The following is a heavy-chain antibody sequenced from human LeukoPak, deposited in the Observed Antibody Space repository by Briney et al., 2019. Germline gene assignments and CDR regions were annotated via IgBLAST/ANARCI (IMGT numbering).Heavy chain of an antibody. CDR3: AKVKGYYRNYFDY. CDR2: ISGSGGST. CDR1: GFTFSSYA. Sequence: GGSLRLSCAASGFTFSSYAMSWVRQAPGKGLEWVSAISGSGGSTYYADPVKGRFTISRDNSKNTLYLQMNSLRAEDTAVYYCAKVKGYYRNYFDYWGQGTLVTVSS. J-gene: IGHJ4*02. V-gene: IGHV3-23*01. D-gene: IGHD2-21*01.